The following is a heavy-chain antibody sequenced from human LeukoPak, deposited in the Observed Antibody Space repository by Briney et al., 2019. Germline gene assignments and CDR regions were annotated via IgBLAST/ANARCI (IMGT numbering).Heavy chain of an antibody. V-gene: IGHV1-18*04. CDR2: ISVYNGNT. Sequence: GASVKVSCKASGYTFTSYGITWVRQAPGQGLEWMGWISVYNGNTDYAQKLQGRVTMTTDTSTSTAYMELRTLRSDDTAVYYCARGYCSCGSCYRLDYWGQGTLVTVSS. CDR3: ARGYCSCGSCYRLDY. CDR1: GYTFTSYG. J-gene: IGHJ4*02. D-gene: IGHD2-15*01.